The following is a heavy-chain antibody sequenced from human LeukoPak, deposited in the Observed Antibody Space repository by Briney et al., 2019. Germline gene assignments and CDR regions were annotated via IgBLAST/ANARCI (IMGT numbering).Heavy chain of an antibody. Sequence: ASVKVSCKASGYTFTRYYMHWVRQAPGQGLEWMGIINPSGGNTNYAQKFQGRVTMTRDTSISTAYMELSRLRSDDTAVYYCARVKWLRETDYWGQGTLVTVSS. CDR2: INPSGGNT. V-gene: IGHV1-46*01. CDR1: GYTFTRYY. J-gene: IGHJ4*02. D-gene: IGHD5-12*01. CDR3: ARVKWLRETDY.